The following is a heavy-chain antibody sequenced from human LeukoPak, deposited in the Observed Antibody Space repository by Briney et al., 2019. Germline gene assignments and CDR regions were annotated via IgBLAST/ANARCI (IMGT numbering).Heavy chain of an antibody. V-gene: IGHV1-3*01. CDR2: INAGNGNT. Sequence: ASVKVSCKASGYTFTSYAMHWVRQAPGQRLEWMGWINAGNGNTKYSQKFQGRVTITRDTSASTAYMELSSLRSEDTAVYYCARAHISGDVQVGYWGQGTLVTVSS. CDR3: ARAHISGDVQVGY. CDR1: GYTFTSYA. J-gene: IGHJ4*02. D-gene: IGHD2-8*02.